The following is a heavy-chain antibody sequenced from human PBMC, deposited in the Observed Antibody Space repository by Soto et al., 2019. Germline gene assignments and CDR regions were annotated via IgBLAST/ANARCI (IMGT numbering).Heavy chain of an antibody. CDR1: GGTFSSYA. V-gene: IGHV1-69*12. Sequence: QVQLVQSGAEVKKPGSSVKVSCKASGGTFSSYAISWVRQAPGQGLEWMGGIIPIFGTANYAQKFQGRVTMTADESTSTAYMGLSSLRSEDTAVYYCAREVVVAATGWFDPWGQGTLVTVSS. J-gene: IGHJ5*02. D-gene: IGHD2-15*01. CDR2: IIPIFGTA. CDR3: AREVVVAATGWFDP.